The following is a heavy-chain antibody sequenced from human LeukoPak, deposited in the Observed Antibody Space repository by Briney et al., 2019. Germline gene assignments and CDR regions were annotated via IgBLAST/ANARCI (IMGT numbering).Heavy chain of an antibody. J-gene: IGHJ4*02. D-gene: IGHD3-9*01. CDR1: GGSISSGGYY. Sequence: PSETLSLTCTVSGGSISSGGYYWSWIRQHPGKGLEWIGYIYYSGSAYYNPSLKSRVTISVDTSKDQFSLKLSSVTAADTAVYYCARRYYDILTGSYTLDYWGQGTLVTVSS. CDR2: IYYSGSA. CDR3: ARRYYDILTGSYTLDY. V-gene: IGHV4-31*03.